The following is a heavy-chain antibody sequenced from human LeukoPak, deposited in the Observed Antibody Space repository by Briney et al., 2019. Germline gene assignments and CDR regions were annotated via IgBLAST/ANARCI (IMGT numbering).Heavy chain of an antibody. CDR2: IKQDGSEK. V-gene: IGHV3-7*01. CDR3: ARDLDTYVVVIAYDALDI. J-gene: IGHJ3*02. CDR1: GFTFSSYA. Sequence: GSLRLSCAASGFTFSSYAMSWVRQAPGKGLEWVANIKQDGSEKRYVDSVKGRFTISRDNAKNSLYLQMNSLRTEDTAVYYCARDLDTYVVVIAYDALDIWGQGTRVTVSS. D-gene: IGHD2-21*01.